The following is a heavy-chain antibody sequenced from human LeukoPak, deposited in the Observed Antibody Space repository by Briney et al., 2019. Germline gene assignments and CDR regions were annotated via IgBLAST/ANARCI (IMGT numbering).Heavy chain of an antibody. CDR1: GDSVSSNSEA. CDR2: TYYRSKWYN. J-gene: IGHJ4*02. Sequence: SQTLSLTFAISGDSVSSNSEAWNWIRQSPSRGLEWLGRTYYRSKWYNDYAVSVKSRITVFPDTSKNQFSLQLNSVTPEDTAVYYCARSSQYYLDYWGQGTLVTVSS. V-gene: IGHV6-1*01. CDR3: ARSSQYYLDY.